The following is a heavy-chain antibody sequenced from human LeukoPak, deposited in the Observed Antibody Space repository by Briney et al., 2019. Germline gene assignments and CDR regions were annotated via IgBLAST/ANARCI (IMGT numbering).Heavy chain of an antibody. CDR3: ASSNYDILTGYYDY. J-gene: IGHJ4*02. D-gene: IGHD3-9*01. Sequence: SVKVSCKASGGTFSSYAISWVRQAPGQGLEWMGGIIPIFGTANYAQKFQGRVTITADESTSTAYMELSSLRSEDTAVYYCASSNYDILTGYYDYWGQGTLVTVSS. V-gene: IGHV1-69*13. CDR2: IIPIFGTA. CDR1: GGTFSSYA.